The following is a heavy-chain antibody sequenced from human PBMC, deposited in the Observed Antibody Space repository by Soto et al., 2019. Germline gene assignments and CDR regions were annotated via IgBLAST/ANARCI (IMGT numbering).Heavy chain of an antibody. CDR3: ARDLGDFWSGYYFDY. CDR1: GYTFTSYA. Sequence: QVQLVQSGAEVKKPGASVKVSCKASGYTFTSYAMHWVRQAPGQRLEWMGWINAGNGNTKYSQKLQGRVTITRDTSASTAYMELSSLRSEDTAVYYCARDLGDFWSGYYFDYWGQGTLVTVSS. CDR2: INAGNGNT. V-gene: IGHV1-3*01. J-gene: IGHJ4*02. D-gene: IGHD3-3*01.